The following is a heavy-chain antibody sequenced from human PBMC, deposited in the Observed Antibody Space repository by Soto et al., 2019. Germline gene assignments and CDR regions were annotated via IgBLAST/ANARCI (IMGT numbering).Heavy chain of an antibody. V-gene: IGHV5-10-1*01. CDR2: IDPSDSYT. D-gene: IGHD1-26*01. Sequence: PGESLKISCKGSGYSFTSYWISWVRQMPGKGLEWMGGIDPSDSYTNYSPSFQGHVTISADKSISTAYLQWSSLKASDTAMYYCARSLYSGSYYYYYGMDVWGQGTTVTVSS. J-gene: IGHJ6*02. CDR1: GYSFTSYW. CDR3: ARSLYSGSYYYYYGMDV.